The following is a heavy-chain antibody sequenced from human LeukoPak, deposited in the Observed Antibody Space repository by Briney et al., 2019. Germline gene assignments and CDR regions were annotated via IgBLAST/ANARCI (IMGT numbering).Heavy chain of an antibody. D-gene: IGHD3-22*01. CDR3: ARANTPHYYDSSGRFDY. J-gene: IGHJ4*02. CDR2: INPSGGST. CDR1: GYTFTSYY. V-gene: IGHV1-46*01. Sequence: ASVKVSCKASGYTFTSYYMHWVRQAPGQGLEWMGIINPSGGSTSYAQKFQGRVTMTRDTSTSTVYMELSSLRSEDTAVYYCARANTPHYYDSSGRFDYWGQGTLVTVSS.